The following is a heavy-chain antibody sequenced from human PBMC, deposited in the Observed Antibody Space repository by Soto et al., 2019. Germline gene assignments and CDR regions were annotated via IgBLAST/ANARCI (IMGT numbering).Heavy chain of an antibody. CDR2: INPSGGST. D-gene: IGHD3-22*01. CDR3: ARASDSSGYYYVGRAFDI. Sequence: GASVKVSCKASGYTFTSYYMHWVRQAPGQGLEWIGIINPSGGSTSYAQKFQGRVTMTRDTSTSTVYMELSSLRSEDTAVYYCARASDSSGYYYVGRAFDIWGQGTMVTVSS. J-gene: IGHJ3*02. CDR1: GYTFTSYY. V-gene: IGHV1-46*01.